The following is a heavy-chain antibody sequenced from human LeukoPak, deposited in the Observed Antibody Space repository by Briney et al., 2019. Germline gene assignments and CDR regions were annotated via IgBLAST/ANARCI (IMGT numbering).Heavy chain of an antibody. Sequence: PSETLSLTCTVSGGSISSYYWSWIRQPPGKGLEWIGYIYYSGSTNYNPSLKSRVTISVDTSKNQFSLKLSSVTAADTAVYYCARSYGDYGGVGYWGQGTLVTVSS. J-gene: IGHJ4*02. D-gene: IGHD4-17*01. CDR3: ARSYGDYGGVGY. CDR2: IYYSGST. V-gene: IGHV4-59*01. CDR1: GGSISSYY.